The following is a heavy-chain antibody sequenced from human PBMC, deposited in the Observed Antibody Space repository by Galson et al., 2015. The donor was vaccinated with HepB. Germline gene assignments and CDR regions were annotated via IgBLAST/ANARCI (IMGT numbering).Heavy chain of an antibody. D-gene: IGHD6-19*01. CDR1: GYTFTSYD. CDR3: ARDGKWLVPE. J-gene: IGHJ4*02. Sequence: SVKVSCKASGYTFTSYDINWVRQAAGQGLEWMGWMNPNSGDTGYAQKFQGRVTMTRDTSINTAYMELSSLRSEDTAVYYYARDGKWLVPEWGQGTLVTVSS. CDR2: MNPNSGDT. V-gene: IGHV1-8*01.